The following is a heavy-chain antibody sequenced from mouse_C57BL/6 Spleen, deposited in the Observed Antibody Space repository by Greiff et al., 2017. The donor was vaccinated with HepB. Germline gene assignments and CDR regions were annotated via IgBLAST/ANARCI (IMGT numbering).Heavy chain of an antibody. Sequence: QVQLQQPGAELVKPGASVKVSCKASGYTFTSYWMHWVKQRPGQGLEWIGRFHPSDSDTNYNQKFKGKATLTVDKSSSTAYMQLSSLTSEDSAVYYCASSITTVPFAYWGQGTLVTVSA. V-gene: IGHV1-74*01. D-gene: IGHD1-1*01. CDR1: GYTFTSYW. CDR2: FHPSDSDT. J-gene: IGHJ3*01. CDR3: ASSITTVPFAY.